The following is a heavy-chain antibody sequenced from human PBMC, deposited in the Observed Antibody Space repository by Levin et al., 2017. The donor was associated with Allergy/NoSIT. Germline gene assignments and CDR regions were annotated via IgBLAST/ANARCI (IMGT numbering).Heavy chain of an antibody. J-gene: IGHJ3*02. CDR3: ARELGTGWYDNAFEI. CDR2: ISPNNGHT. Sequence: ASVKVSCKASGYTFRVYGIIWVRQAPGEGLEWLGWISPNNGHTKVSHKVQGRVTMTTDASTTTAYLDIRSLTSDDTAVDYCARELGTGWYDNAFEIWGQGTLVSVSS. V-gene: IGHV1-18*01. D-gene: IGHD6-19*01. CDR1: GYTFRVYG.